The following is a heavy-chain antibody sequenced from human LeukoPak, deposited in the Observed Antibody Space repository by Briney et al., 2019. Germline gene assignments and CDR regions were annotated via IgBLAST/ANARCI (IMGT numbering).Heavy chain of an antibody. D-gene: IGHD1-1*01. V-gene: IGHV4-59*02. CDR1: GGSVSSYY. CDR3: AGTYRYNYYYYMDV. Sequence: SETLSLTCTVSGGSVSSYYWSWIRQPPGKGLEWIGYIDYSGSTNYNPSLKSRVTISVDTSKNQFSLKLSSVTAADTAVYYCAGTYRYNYYYYMDVWGKGTTVTISS. J-gene: IGHJ6*03. CDR2: IDYSGST.